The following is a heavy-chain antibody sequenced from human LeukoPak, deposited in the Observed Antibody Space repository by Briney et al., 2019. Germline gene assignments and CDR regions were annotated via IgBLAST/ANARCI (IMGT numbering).Heavy chain of an antibody. V-gene: IGHV3-48*03. CDR2: ISSSGSTI. J-gene: IGHJ4*02. Sequence: GGSLRLSCAASGFTFSSYEMNWVRQAPGKGLEWVSYISSSGSTIYYADSVKGRFTISRDNAKNSLYLQMNSLRAEDTAVYYCARFWFGELGTDYWGQGTLVTVSS. CDR1: GFTFSSYE. CDR3: ARFWFGELGTDY. D-gene: IGHD3-10*01.